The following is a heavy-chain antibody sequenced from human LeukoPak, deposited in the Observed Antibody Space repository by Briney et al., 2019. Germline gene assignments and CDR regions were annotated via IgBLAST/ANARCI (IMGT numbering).Heavy chain of an antibody. CDR2: ISYSGDT. D-gene: IGHD3-10*01. CDR3: ARSSGDGSGNSYNDQFDY. J-gene: IGHJ4*02. Sequence: PSETLSLTCAVYGGSFSGYYWSWIRQPPGKGLEYIGYISYSGDTNYNPSLKSRVTISVDTSKNHFSLKLSSVTAADTAVYYCARSSGDGSGNSYNDQFDYWGQGTLVSVSS. V-gene: IGHV4-59*08. CDR1: GGSFSGYY.